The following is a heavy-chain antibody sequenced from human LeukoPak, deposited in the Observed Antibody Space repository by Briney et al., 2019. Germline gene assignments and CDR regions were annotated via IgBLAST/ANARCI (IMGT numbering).Heavy chain of an antibody. V-gene: IGHV4-4*02. CDR2: IYHTGKT. D-gene: IGHD5-12*01. J-gene: IGHJ4*02. CDR3: ARELYGATIFDF. Sequence: SGTLSLTCAVSGGSISSSNWWSWVRPPPGKGLEWIGEIYHTGKTNYNSSLESRVTISLDKSKNQFSLKVSSVTAADTAVYYCARELYGATIFDFWGQGTLVTVSS. CDR1: GGSISSSNW.